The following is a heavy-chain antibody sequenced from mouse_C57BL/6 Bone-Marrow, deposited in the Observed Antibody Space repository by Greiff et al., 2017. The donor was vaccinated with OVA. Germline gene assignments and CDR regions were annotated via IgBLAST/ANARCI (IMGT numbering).Heavy chain of an antibody. CDR1: GYTFTDYY. CDR3: ARRDDYYGSSYDWYFDV. J-gene: IGHJ1*03. V-gene: IGHV1-76*01. CDR2: IYPGSGNT. D-gene: IGHD1-1*01. Sequence: VQLQQSGAELVRPGASVKLSCKASGYTFTDYYINWVKQRPGQGLEWIARIYPGSGNTYYNEKFKGKATLTAEKSSSTAYMQLSSLTSEDSAVYFCARRDDYYGSSYDWYFDVWGTGTTVTVSS.